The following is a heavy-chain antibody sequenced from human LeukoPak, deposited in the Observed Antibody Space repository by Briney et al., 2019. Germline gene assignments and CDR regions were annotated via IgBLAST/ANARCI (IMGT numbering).Heavy chain of an antibody. CDR1: GYTFTSYY. CDR2: IIPIFGTA. J-gene: IGHJ4*02. CDR3: VSTARNMVRGLSDY. Sequence: ASVKVSCKASGYTFTSYYMHWVRQAPGQGLEWMGEIIPIFGTANYAQKFQGRVTITADESTSTAYMELSSLRSEDTAVYYCVSTARNMVRGLSDYWGQGTLVTVSS. V-gene: IGHV1-69*13. D-gene: IGHD3-10*01.